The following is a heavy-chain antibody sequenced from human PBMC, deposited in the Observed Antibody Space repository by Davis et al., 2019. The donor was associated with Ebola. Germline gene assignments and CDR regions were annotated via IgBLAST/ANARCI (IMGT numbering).Heavy chain of an antibody. J-gene: IGHJ4*02. D-gene: IGHD4-23*01. CDR1: GFTFSGYG. V-gene: IGHV4-34*01. Sequence: GSLRLSCAASGFTFSGYGMHWIRQPPGKGLEWIGEINGSGSTNYNPSLKSRVTISVDTSKNQFSLKLSSVTAADTAVYYCARIGYGGNPDYWGQGTLVTVSS. CDR2: INGSGST. CDR3: ARIGYGGNPDY.